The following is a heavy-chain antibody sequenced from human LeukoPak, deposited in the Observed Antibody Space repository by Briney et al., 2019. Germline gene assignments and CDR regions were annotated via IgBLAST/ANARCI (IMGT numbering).Heavy chain of an antibody. D-gene: IGHD3-10*01. CDR1: GYTFTSYG. CDR2: ISAYNGNT. V-gene: IGHV1-18*01. J-gene: IGHJ4*02. Sequence: GSVKVSCKASGYTFTSYGISRVRQAPGQGLEWMGWISAYNGNTNYAQKLQGRVTMTTDTSTSTAYMELRSLRSDDTAVYYCAFHYYGSGSYYNPDYWGQGTLVTVSS. CDR3: AFHYYGSGSYYNPDY.